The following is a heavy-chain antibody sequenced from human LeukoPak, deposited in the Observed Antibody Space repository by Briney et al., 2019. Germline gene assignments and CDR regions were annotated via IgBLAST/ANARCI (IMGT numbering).Heavy chain of an antibody. J-gene: IGHJ2*01. CDR1: GFSITSGYF. CDR2: VYTTGAGST. Sequence: SETLSLTCTVSGFSITSGYFWGWIRQPPGKGLEWIGNVYTTGAGSTYHNPSLKSRVTVSSDTSKNQVSLKLNSVTAADTTVYYCARGQIYDYWTPVSWKFDLWGRGTLVTVSS. CDR3: ARGQIYDYWTPVSWKFDL. V-gene: IGHV4-38-2*02. D-gene: IGHD3-3*01.